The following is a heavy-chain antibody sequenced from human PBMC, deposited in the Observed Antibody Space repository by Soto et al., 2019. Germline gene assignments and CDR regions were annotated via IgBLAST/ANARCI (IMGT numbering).Heavy chain of an antibody. J-gene: IGHJ4*02. CDR3: ARGVRTTVTTFDY. CDR2: INPSGGST. V-gene: IGHV1-46*01. Sequence: GASVKVSCKASGYTFTSYYMHWVRQAPGQGLEWMGIINPSGGSTSYAQKFQGRVTMTRDTSTSTAYMELSRLRSDDTAVYYCARGVRTTVTTFDYWGQGTLVTVSS. D-gene: IGHD4-4*01. CDR1: GYTFTSYY.